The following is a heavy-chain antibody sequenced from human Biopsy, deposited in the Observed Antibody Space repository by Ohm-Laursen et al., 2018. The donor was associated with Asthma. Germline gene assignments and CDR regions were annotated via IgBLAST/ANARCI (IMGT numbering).Heavy chain of an antibody. CDR1: GGTFNTYA. CDR3: ARKAGSCISRTCYSLDF. D-gene: IGHD2-2*01. CDR2: INSVFGTT. Sequence: SVKVSCKSLGGTFNTYAIGWVRQAPGQGLEWTGGINSVFGTTTYPQKFQDRVTIAADDSTSTVYMELSSLRSEDTAVYYCARKAGSCISRTCYSLDFWGQGTLVTVSS. V-gene: IGHV1-69*13. J-gene: IGHJ4*02.